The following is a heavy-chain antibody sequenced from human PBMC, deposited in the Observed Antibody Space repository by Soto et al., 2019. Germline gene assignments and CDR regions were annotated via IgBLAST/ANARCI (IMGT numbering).Heavy chain of an antibody. CDR2: VFDSGST. V-gene: IGHV4-59*01. CDR1: GGSMSGYH. Sequence: QVQLQESGPGLVKPSETLSLTCTVSGGSMSGYHWTWIRQSPGKVLEFIGSVFDSGSTKSNPSLPSRVAVSMDASKNQFSLTLSSVTATDTAVYYCASCLNSAGSCLRFLRWGQGTLVTVSS. D-gene: IGHD2-15*01. J-gene: IGHJ1*01. CDR3: ASCLNSAGSCLRFLR.